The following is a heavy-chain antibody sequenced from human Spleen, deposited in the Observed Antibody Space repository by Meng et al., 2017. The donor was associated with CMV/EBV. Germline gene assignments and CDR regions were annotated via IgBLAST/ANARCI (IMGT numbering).Heavy chain of an antibody. D-gene: IGHD1-7*01. J-gene: IGHJ4*02. CDR3: ARLFELELTGGD. CDR1: GSGFTCYW. CDR2: IYPGDSDT. V-gene: IGHV5-51*01. Sequence: CKGSGSGFTCYWIGRVRQMPGKGLEGMEIIYPGDSDTRYSPSFQGQVTISADKSISTAYLQWSSLKASDTAMYYCARLFELELTGGDWGQGTLVTVSS.